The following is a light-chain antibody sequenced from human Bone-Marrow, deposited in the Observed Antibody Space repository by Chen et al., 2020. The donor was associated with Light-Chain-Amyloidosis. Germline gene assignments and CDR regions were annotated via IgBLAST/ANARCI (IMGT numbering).Light chain of an antibody. CDR1: QSLLHSNGYNY. CDR3: FQPQETPYT. J-gene: IGKJ2*01. Sequence: IVRTQSPLSLCVTPGEPASISCTSTQSLLHSNGYNYLAWYLQKPGQSPQLLIHLGSNRAPGVPDRFSGSGSGTDFTLRISRVEAEDVGVYYCFQPQETPYTFGQGTKLEI. CDR2: LGS. V-gene: IGKV2-28*01.